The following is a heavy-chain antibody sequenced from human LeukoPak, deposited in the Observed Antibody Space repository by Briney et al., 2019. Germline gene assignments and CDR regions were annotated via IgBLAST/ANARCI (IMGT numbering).Heavy chain of an antibody. Sequence: GGSLRLSCAASGFSFIRFGRHWVRRAQGRGGEGVEVKSDDGRSKDYADSVKGRFTISRDNSKDTMYLKMNSLREEDTAVYYCAKRPSDYGDYVSYFDYWGQGTLITVSS. CDR1: GFSFIRFG. V-gene: IGHV3-30*18. CDR2: KSDDGRSK. CDR3: AKRPSDYGDYVSYFDY. D-gene: IGHD4-17*01. J-gene: IGHJ4*02.